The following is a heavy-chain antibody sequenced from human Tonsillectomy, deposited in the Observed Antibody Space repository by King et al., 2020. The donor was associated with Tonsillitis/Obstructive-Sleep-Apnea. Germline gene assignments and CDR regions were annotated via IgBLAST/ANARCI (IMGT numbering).Heavy chain of an antibody. D-gene: IGHD2-2*01. CDR3: ARDWRYCSSTSCYSGIGY. V-gene: IGHV1-2*04. J-gene: IGHJ4*02. CDR1: GYTFTGYC. CDR2: INPHSGGT. Sequence: QLVQSGAEVKKPGASVKVSCKASGYTFTGYCMHWVRQAPGQGLEWMGWINPHSGGTNYAQKFQGWVTMTRDTSISTAYMELSRLRSDDTAVYYCARDWRYCSSTSCYSGIGYWGQGTLVTVSS.